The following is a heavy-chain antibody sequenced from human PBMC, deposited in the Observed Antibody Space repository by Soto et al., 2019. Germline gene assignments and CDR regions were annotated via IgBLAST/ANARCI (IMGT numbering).Heavy chain of an antibody. J-gene: IGHJ3*02. V-gene: IGHV3-73*01. CDR1: GFRFSDSV. CDR2: ITSTADTYAT. Sequence: EVQLVESGGGLVQPGGSLKLSCAASGFRFSDSVMHWVRQVSGKGLEWVGRITSTADTYATAYTASVKGRFTVSRDDSKNTAYLRMNSLKSEDTAVYYCTGSMSCAFDIWGQGTMVHVSS. CDR3: TGSMSCAFDI.